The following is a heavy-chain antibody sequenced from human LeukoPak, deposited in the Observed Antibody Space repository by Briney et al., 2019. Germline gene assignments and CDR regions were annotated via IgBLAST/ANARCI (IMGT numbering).Heavy chain of an antibody. CDR3: AKVGYCSGGSCYNLYYFDY. Sequence: GGSLRLSCAASGFTFSSYGMHWVRQAPGKGLEWVAVISYDGSNKYYADSVNGRFTISRDNSKNTLYLQMNSLRAEDTAVYYCAKVGYCSGGSCYNLYYFDYWGQGTLVTVSS. J-gene: IGHJ4*02. D-gene: IGHD2-15*01. V-gene: IGHV3-30*18. CDR1: GFTFSSYG. CDR2: ISYDGSNK.